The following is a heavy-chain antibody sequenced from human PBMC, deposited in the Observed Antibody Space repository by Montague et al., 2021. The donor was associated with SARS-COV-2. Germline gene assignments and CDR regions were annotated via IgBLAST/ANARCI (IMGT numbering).Heavy chain of an antibody. V-gene: IGHV4-59*01. J-gene: IGHJ4*02. Sequence: SETLSLTCTVSGGSISSYYWSWIRQHPGKRLEWIGYIYYSGSTNYTTSLQSRVTISVDTSKNQFSLMLSSVTAANTAVDYCARVCPGWLQFDPFFDYWGQGTLVTVSS. CDR1: GGSISSYY. CDR3: ARVCPGWLQFDPFFDY. D-gene: IGHD5-24*01. CDR2: IYYSGST.